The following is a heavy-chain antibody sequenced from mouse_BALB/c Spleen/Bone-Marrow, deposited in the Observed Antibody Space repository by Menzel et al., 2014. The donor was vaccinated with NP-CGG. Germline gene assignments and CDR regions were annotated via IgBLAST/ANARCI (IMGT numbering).Heavy chain of an antibody. J-gene: IGHJ4*01. Sequence: EVHLVESGPGLVKPSQSLSLTCSVTGYSITSSYYWNWIRQVPGNKLEWMGYISYDGSNNYSPSLKNRISITRDTSKNQFFLKLNSVTTEDTATYYCAIYYDSAMDYWGQGTSVTVSS. CDR1: GYSITSSYY. V-gene: IGHV3-6*02. D-gene: IGHD2-1*01. CDR2: ISYDGSN. CDR3: AIYYDSAMDY.